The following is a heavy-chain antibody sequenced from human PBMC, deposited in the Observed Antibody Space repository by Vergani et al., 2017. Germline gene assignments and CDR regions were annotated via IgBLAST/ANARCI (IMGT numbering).Heavy chain of an antibody. D-gene: IGHD6-19*01. Sequence: EVQLLESGGGLVQPGGSLRLSCAASGFTFSSYAMSWVRQAPGKGLEWVSAISGSGGATYYADSVKGRFTISRDNSKNTLYLQMNSLRAEDAAVYYCAKVKWLTPSYFDYWGQGTLVTVSS. J-gene: IGHJ4*02. V-gene: IGHV3-23*01. CDR1: GFTFSSYA. CDR2: ISGSGGAT. CDR3: AKVKWLTPSYFDY.